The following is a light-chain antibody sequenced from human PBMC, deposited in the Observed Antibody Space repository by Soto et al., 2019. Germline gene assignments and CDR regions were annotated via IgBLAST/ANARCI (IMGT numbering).Light chain of an antibody. CDR1: SSNIGNKY. Sequence: QSVLTQPPSVSAAPGQKVTISCSGSSSNIGNKYVSWYQQLPGTAPKLLMYDNNKRPSGIPDRFSGSKSGTSATLGITGLQTGDEADYYCGTWDSGLSAGGVFGGGTKLTVL. CDR3: GTWDSGLSAGGV. CDR2: DNN. J-gene: IGLJ2*01. V-gene: IGLV1-51*01.